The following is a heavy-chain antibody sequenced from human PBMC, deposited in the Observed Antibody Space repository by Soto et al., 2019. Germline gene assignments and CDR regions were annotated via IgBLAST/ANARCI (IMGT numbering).Heavy chain of an antibody. V-gene: IGHV3-30-3*01. CDR3: AREDDYGYRYINYGLDV. CDR2: ISFDGTKK. CDR1: GFTFNIYA. J-gene: IGHJ6*02. D-gene: IGHD4-17*01. Sequence: QPGGSLRLSCAASGFTFNIYALHWVRQAPGKGLEWVAVISFDGTKKYYSDSVKGRFTISRDNLKNTLYLQMNNLRVEDAALYFCAREDDYGYRYINYGLDVWGQGTTVTVS.